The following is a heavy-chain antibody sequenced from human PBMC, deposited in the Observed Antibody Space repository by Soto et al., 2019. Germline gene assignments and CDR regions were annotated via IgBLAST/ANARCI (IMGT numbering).Heavy chain of an antibody. CDR1: GGSISSSSYY. Sequence: QLQLQESGPGLVKPSETLSLTCTVSGGSISSSSYYWGWIRQPPGKGLEWIGSIYYSGSTYYNPSPNGRVTISIDSSITQFSLRVSSVISAATAVYYSASPIVGVPAAMLAFYAFDIWGQGTMVTFSS. CDR3: ASPIVGVPAAMLAFYAFDI. CDR2: IYYSGST. D-gene: IGHD2-2*01. V-gene: IGHV4-39*01. J-gene: IGHJ3*02.